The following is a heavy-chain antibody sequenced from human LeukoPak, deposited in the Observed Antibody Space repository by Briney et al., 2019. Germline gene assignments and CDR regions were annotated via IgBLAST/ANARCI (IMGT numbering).Heavy chain of an antibody. V-gene: IGHV3-74*01. D-gene: IGHD3-10*01. CDR1: GFTFSNYW. CDR2: INSDGSST. J-gene: IGHJ4*02. Sequence: GGSLRLSCAASGFTFSNYWMHWVRQAPGKGLMWVSRINSDGSSTSYADSVKGRFTISRDNAKNTLYLQMSSLRAEDTAVYYCAKTGYYGSGVLGYWGQGTLVTVSS. CDR3: AKTGYYGSGVLGY.